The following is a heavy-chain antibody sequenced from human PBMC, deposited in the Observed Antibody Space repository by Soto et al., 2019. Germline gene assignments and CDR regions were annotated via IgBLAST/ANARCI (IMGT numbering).Heavy chain of an antibody. CDR3: ARDRVVVAATNYYYYYGMDV. V-gene: IGHV6-1*01. D-gene: IGHD2-15*01. CDR2: TYYRSKWYN. Sequence: SQTLSLTCAISGDSVSSNSAAWNWIRQSPSRGLEWLGRTYYRSKWYNDYAVSVKSRITINPDTSKNQFSLQLNSVTPEDTAVYYCARDRVVVAATNYYYYYGMDVWGQGTTVTVS. CDR1: GDSVSSNSAA. J-gene: IGHJ6*02.